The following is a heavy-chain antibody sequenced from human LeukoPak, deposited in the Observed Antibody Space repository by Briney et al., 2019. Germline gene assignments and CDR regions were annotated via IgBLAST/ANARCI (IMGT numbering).Heavy chain of an antibody. CDR1: GGSISSSSYY. D-gene: IGHD1-14*01. V-gene: IGHV4-39*07. CDR2: IYYSGST. Sequence: SETLSLTCTVSGGSISSSSYYWGWIRQPPGKGLEWIGSIYYSGSTYYNPSLKSRVTISVDTSKNQFSLKLSSVTAADTAVYYCARAPRMLSGNHITVYYYYGMDVWGQGTTVTVSS. J-gene: IGHJ6*02. CDR3: ARAPRMLSGNHITVYYYYGMDV.